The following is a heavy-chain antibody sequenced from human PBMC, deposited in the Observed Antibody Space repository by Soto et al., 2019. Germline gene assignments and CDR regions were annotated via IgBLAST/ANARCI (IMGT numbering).Heavy chain of an antibody. CDR1: GFTFSSYA. D-gene: IGHD5-12*01. CDR2: ISGSGGST. Sequence: GGSLRLSCAASGFTFSSYAMSWVRQAPGKGLEWVSAISGSGGSTYYADSVKGRFTISRDNSKNTLYLQMNSLRAEDTAVYYCAREESGYGGSYYYYGMDVWGQGTTVTVSS. CDR3: AREESGYGGSYYYYGMDV. J-gene: IGHJ6*02. V-gene: IGHV3-23*01.